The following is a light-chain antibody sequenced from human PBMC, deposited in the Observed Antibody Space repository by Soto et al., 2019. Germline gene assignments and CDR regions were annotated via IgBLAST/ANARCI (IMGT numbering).Light chain of an antibody. CDR2: GNS. CDR1: SSNIGAGYD. Sequence: QSVLTQPPSVSGAPGQRVTISCTGSSSNIGAGYDVHWYQQLPGTAPKLLIYGNSNRPSGVPDRFSGSTSGTSASLAITGLHAEDEADYYCQCYDSSLSGSLYVFGTGTKLTVL. CDR3: QCYDSSLSGSLYV. J-gene: IGLJ1*01. V-gene: IGLV1-40*01.